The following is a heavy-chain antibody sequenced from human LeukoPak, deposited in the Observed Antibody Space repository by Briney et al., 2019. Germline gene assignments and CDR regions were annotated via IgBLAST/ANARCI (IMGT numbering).Heavy chain of an antibody. J-gene: IGHJ3*02. CDR3: AREGGRTIFGVKGAFDI. V-gene: IGHV4-61*02. D-gene: IGHD3-3*01. CDR2: IYTSGST. CDR1: GGSINTGSYY. Sequence: PSETLSLTCTVSGGSINTGSYYWSWIRQPAGKGLEWIGRIYTSGSTNYNPSLKSRVTISIDTSKNQFSLKLSSVTAADTAVYYCAREGGRTIFGVKGAFDIWGQGTMVTVSS.